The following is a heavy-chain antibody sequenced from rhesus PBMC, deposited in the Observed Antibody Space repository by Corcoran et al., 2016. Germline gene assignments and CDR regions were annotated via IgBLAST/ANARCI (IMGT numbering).Heavy chain of an antibody. CDR1: GGSISGYYY. J-gene: IGHJ4*01. D-gene: IGHD3-34*01. V-gene: IGHV4-106*01. Sequence: QLQLQESGPGLVKPSETLSLTCAVSGGSISGYYYWSWIRQPPGKGLEWIGSIYGSGGGTNYNPSLKNRVTIARDTSKNQFSLKLSSVTAADSAVYSCARDWGYWGQGVLVTVSS. CDR2: IYGSGGGT. CDR3: ARDWGY.